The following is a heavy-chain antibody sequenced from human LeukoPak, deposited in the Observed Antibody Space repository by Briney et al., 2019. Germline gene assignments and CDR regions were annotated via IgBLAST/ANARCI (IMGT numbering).Heavy chain of an antibody. Sequence: PSETLSLTWTVSGGSINSFYWSWIRQPPGKGLEWIGYIYTTGSTTYNPSLKSRVTMSLDTSKNQFSLKLSSVTAADTAVYYCARRAVTGSSPFDSWDQGTLVTVSS. V-gene: IGHV4-4*09. J-gene: IGHJ4*02. CDR1: GGSINSFY. CDR2: IYTTGST. D-gene: IGHD6-6*01. CDR3: ARRAVTGSSPFDS.